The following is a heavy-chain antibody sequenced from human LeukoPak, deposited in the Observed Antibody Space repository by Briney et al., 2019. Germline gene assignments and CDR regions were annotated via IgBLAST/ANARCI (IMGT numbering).Heavy chain of an antibody. CDR3: ARDRDDYDILTGILDY. CDR1: GGSFSGYY. Sequence: SETLSLTCAVYGGSFSGYYWSWIRQPPGKGLEWIGEINHSGSTNYNPSLKSRVTISVDMSKNQFSLKLSSVTAADTAVYYCARDRDDYDILTGILDYWGQGTLVTVSS. CDR2: INHSGST. D-gene: IGHD3-9*01. V-gene: IGHV4-34*01. J-gene: IGHJ4*02.